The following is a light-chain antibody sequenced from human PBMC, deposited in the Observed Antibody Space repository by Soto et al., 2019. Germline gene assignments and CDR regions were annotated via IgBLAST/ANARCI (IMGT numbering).Light chain of an antibody. CDR1: QSVSSSY. CDR3: QQYGRSPLYT. J-gene: IGKJ2*01. Sequence: EIVLTQSPGTLSLSPGERATLSCRASQSVSSSYLAWYQKKPGQAPRLLIYGASSRATGIPDRFSGSGSGTAFTLTISRLEPEDFAVYYCQQYGRSPLYTFVQGTKLEIK. CDR2: GAS. V-gene: IGKV3-20*01.